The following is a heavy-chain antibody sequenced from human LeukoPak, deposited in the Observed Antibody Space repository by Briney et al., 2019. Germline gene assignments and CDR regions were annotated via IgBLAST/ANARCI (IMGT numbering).Heavy chain of an antibody. J-gene: IGHJ4*02. Sequence: PGGSLRLSCAASGFTFDDYGMSWVHQAPGKGLEWVSGINWNGDNTDYADSVKGRFTISRDNAKNSLYLQMNSLRAEDTAVYYCARDLGYPDYWGQGTLVAVSS. V-gene: IGHV3-20*04. CDR2: INWNGDNT. D-gene: IGHD3-16*02. CDR3: ARDLGYPDY. CDR1: GFTFDDYG.